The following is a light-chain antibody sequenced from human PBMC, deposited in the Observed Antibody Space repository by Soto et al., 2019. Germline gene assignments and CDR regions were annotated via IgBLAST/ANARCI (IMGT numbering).Light chain of an antibody. V-gene: IGKV1-5*03. J-gene: IGKJ2*01. CDR3: QQYNRYQYT. CDR2: KAS. Sequence: DIQMTQSPSTLSASVGDRVTITCRASQSISCWLAWYQQKPGKAPKLLIYKASSLQSGVPSRFSGSGSGTEFTRTISSLQPDDFATYYCQQYNRYQYTFRQGTKLEIK. CDR1: QSISCW.